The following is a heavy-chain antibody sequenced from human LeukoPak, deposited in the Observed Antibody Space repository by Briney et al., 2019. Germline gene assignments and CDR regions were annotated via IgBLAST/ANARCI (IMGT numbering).Heavy chain of an antibody. CDR3: ATKSGDNPFDY. D-gene: IGHD4/OR15-4a*01. CDR1: TGSITSSSYY. V-gene: IGHV4-39*01. Sequence: KTSETLSLTCTVSTGSITSSSYYWGWIRQRPGKGLEWIVSIDYSGNTYNNPSRKSRVSESLETSKNQFSLKLSSVTAADTAVYYCATKSGDNPFDYWGQGTLVTVSS. CDR2: IDYSGNT. J-gene: IGHJ4*02.